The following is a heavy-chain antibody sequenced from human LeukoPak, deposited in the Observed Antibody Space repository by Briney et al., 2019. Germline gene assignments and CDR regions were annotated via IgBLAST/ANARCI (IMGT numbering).Heavy chain of an antibody. D-gene: IGHD1-26*01. CDR3: ARGNILGATYWDY. V-gene: IGHV4-59*01. Sequence: SETLSLTCTVSGGSISSYYWSWIRQPPGKGLEWIGYISYSGSTNYNPSLKSRVTISVDTSKNQFSLKLSSVTAADSAVYYCARGNILGATYWDYWGQGTLVTVSS. CDR2: ISYSGST. J-gene: IGHJ4*02. CDR1: GGSISSYY.